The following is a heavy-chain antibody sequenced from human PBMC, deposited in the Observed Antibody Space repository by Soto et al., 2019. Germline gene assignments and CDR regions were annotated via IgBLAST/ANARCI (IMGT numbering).Heavy chain of an antibody. J-gene: IGHJ4*01. V-gene: IGHV1-46*01. Sequence: ASVKVSCKASGYTFTSYYMHWVRQAPGQGLEWMGMINPSGGSTSYAQKFQGRVTMTRDTSTSTVYMELSSLRSEDTAVYYCASGRDRSGWTNYFDYRGHGTLLTVSS. CDR1: GYTFTSYY. CDR2: INPSGGST. D-gene: IGHD6-19*01. CDR3: ASGRDRSGWTNYFDY.